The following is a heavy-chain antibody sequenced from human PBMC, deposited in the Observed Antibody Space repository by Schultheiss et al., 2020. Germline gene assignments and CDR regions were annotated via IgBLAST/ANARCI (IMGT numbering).Heavy chain of an antibody. CDR1: GFIFSNYA. Sequence: GGSLRLSCAASGFIFSNYAMSWVRQAPGKGLEWVSGTSGSGGNTYYADSVKGRFTISRDNSKNTLYLQMNSLRAEDTAVYYCVPSSGTPWGQGTLVTVSS. D-gene: IGHD3-10*01. J-gene: IGHJ5*02. CDR2: TSGSGGNT. CDR3: VPSSGTP. V-gene: IGHV3-23*01.